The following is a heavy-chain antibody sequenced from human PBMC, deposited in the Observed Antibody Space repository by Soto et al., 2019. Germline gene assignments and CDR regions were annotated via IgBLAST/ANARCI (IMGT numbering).Heavy chain of an antibody. CDR2: ISSNGGST. V-gene: IGHV3-64D*06. Sequence: GGSLRLSCSASGFTFSSYAMHWVRQAQGKGLAYVSAISSNGGSTYYADFVKGRFTISRDNSKNTLYLQMSSLRAEDTAVYYCVKDQIFEVVTSIMDVWGQVTTVTVAS. CDR3: VKDQIFEVVTSIMDV. J-gene: IGHJ6*02. CDR1: GFTFSSYA. D-gene: IGHD3-3*01.